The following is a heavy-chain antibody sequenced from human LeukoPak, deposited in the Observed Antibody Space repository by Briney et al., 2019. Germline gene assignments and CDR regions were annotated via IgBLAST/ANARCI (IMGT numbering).Heavy chain of an antibody. J-gene: IGHJ6*02. CDR2: IYTSGST. V-gene: IGHV4-61*02. CDR3: AGRATYYYYYGMDV. CDR1: GGSISSGSYY. Sequence: SETLSLTCTVSGGSISSGSYYWSWIRQPAGKGLEWIGRIYTSGSTNYNPSLKSRVTMSVDTSKNQFSLKLSSVTAADTAVYYCAGRATYYYYYGMDVWGQGTTVTVS.